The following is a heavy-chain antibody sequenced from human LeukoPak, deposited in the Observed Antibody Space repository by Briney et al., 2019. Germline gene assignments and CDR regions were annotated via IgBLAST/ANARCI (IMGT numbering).Heavy chain of an antibody. CDR1: GYTFTSYH. J-gene: IGHJ4*02. CDR2: INPSSGST. CDR3: ARDSRVVPAAGHYFDS. V-gene: IGHV1-46*01. Sequence: GASVKVSCKASGYTFTSYHMHWVRQAPGQGLEWMGIINPSSGSTSYAQKFQGGVTMTRDTSTIIVYMELSSLRSEDTAVYYCARDSRVVPAAGHYFDSWGQGILVTVSS. D-gene: IGHD2-2*01.